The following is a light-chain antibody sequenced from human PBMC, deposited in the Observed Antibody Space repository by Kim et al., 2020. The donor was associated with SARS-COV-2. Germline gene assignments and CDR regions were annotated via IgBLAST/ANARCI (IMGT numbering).Light chain of an antibody. CDR1: QSISNW. J-gene: IGKJ1*01. CDR2: DAS. V-gene: IGKV1-5*01. CDR3: HQYSSSHPRT. Sequence: DIQMTQSPSTLSASVGDRVTITCRASQSISNWLAWYHQKPGKAPQLLIYDASNLQPGVPSRFSGSGFGTEFTLTITSLQPGDFATYYCHQYSSSHPRTFGQGTKVDIK.